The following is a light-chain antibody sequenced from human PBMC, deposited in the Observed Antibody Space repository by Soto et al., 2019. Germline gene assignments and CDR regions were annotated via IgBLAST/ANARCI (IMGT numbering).Light chain of an antibody. J-gene: IGKJ1*01. Sequence: DIVLTQSPGTLCLSPGERATLSCRASQSVSSTYLTWYQQKPGQAPRLLIYEASRRATGIPDRFSGSGSGTDFTLTISRLEPEDFAVYYCQQYGSSPWPFGQGTKV. CDR3: QQYGSSPWP. CDR2: EAS. CDR1: QSVSSTY. V-gene: IGKV3-20*01.